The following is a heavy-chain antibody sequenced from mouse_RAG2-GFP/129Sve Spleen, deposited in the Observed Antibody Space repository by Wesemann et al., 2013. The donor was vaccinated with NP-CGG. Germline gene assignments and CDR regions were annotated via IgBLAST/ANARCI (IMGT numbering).Heavy chain of an antibody. D-gene: IGHD4-1*01. CDR1: FSRYW. CDR3: ARANWYYFDY. CDR2: INPDSSTI. V-gene: IGHV4-1*02. Sequence: FSRYWMSWVRQAPGKGLEWIGEINPDSSTINYTPSLKDKFIISRDNAKNTLYLQMSKVRSEDTALYYCARANWYYFDYWGQGTTLTVSS. J-gene: IGHJ2*01.